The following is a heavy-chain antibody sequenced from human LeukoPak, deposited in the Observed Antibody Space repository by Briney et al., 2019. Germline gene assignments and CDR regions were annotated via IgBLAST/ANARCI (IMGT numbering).Heavy chain of an antibody. D-gene: IGHD2-21*02. CDR2: ISYDGGNK. Sequence: GGSLRLSCAASGFTFSSYAMHWVRQAPGKGLEWVAIISYDGGNKYYADSVKGRFTISRDNSKNTLYLQMDSLGAEDTAVYYCARGTIPYCGGDCYSFDYWGQGTLVTVSS. CDR3: ARGTIPYCGGDCYSFDY. CDR1: GFTFSSYA. V-gene: IGHV3-30*04. J-gene: IGHJ4*02.